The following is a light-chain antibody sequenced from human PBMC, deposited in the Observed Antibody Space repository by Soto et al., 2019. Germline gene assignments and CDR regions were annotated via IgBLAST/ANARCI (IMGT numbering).Light chain of an antibody. CDR3: SSYTSSSPLYV. CDR1: NSDIGFYNY. Sequence: QSVLTQPASVSGSPGQSITISCTGINSDIGFYNYVSWYQQHPGEAPKLIIYEVAKRPSGVSSRFSGSKSGNTASLTISGLQAEDEADYHCSSYTSSSPLYVFGTGTKVTVL. V-gene: IGLV2-14*01. J-gene: IGLJ1*01. CDR2: EVA.